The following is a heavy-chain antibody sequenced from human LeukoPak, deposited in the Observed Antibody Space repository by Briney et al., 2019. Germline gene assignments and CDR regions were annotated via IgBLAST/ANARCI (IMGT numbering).Heavy chain of an antibody. D-gene: IGHD5-12*01. V-gene: IGHV3-30-3*01. CDR3: ARLYMASTTPFDY. CDR1: GFTFDIYT. Sequence: QPGGSLRLSCAASGFTFDIYTMHWVRQAPGNGLEWVAVISFDGSNKYYVDSVKGRFTISRDDSKNTVYLQMNSLRAEDTAVYYCARLYMASTTPFDYWGQGTLVTVSS. CDR2: ISFDGSNK. J-gene: IGHJ4*02.